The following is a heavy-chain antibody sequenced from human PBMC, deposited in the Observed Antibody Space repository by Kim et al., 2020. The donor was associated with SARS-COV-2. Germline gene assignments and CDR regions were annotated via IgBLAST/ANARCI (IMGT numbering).Heavy chain of an antibody. Sequence: ADYVNGQITISRDNAKNTLYLKMNSLRAEDTAVYYCARDPQQPREYYFDYWGQGTLVTVSS. D-gene: IGHD6-13*01. V-gene: IGHV3-74*01. CDR3: ARDPQQPREYYFDY. J-gene: IGHJ4*02.